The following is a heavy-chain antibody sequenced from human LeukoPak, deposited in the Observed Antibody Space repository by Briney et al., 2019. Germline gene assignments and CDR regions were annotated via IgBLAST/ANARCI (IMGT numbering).Heavy chain of an antibody. CDR2: IYPGDSDT. J-gene: IGHJ5*02. V-gene: IGHV5-51*01. CDR1: GYSFTSYW. CDR3: ARSFRGYSGYAGGGMNWFDP. Sequence: GESLKISCKGSGYSFTSYWIGWVRQMPGKGLEWMGIIYPGDSDTRYSPSFQGQVTISADKSISTAYLQWSSLKASDTAMYYCARSFRGYSGYAGGGMNWFDPWGQGTLVTVSS. D-gene: IGHD5-12*01.